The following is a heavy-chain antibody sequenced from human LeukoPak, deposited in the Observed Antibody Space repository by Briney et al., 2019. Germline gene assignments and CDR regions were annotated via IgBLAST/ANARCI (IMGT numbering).Heavy chain of an antibody. Sequence: GGSLRLSCAASGFTVSSNYMSWVRQAPGKGLEWVSVIYSGGSTYYADSVKGRFTISRDNSKNTLYLQMNSLRAEDTAVYYCARVVYGRMYYYYYMDVWGKGTTVTVSS. V-gene: IGHV3-53*01. D-gene: IGHD5/OR15-5a*01. CDR1: GFTVSSNY. CDR3: ARVVYGRMYYYYYMDV. J-gene: IGHJ6*03. CDR2: IYSGGST.